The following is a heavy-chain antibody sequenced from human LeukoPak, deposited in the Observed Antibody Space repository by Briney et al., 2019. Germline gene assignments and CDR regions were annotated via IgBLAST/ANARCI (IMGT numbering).Heavy chain of an antibody. J-gene: IGHJ3*01. Sequence: GGSLRLSCVASEFTFSGYWMSRVRQAPGKGLEWAANINQDGSEKYYVDSVKGRFTISRDNAKNSLSLQMNSLRAEDTAVYYCVRDARLVNIDAFDVWGRGTKVTVSS. D-gene: IGHD2-21*01. V-gene: IGHV3-7*01. CDR2: INQDGSEK. CDR1: EFTFSGYW. CDR3: VRDARLVNIDAFDV.